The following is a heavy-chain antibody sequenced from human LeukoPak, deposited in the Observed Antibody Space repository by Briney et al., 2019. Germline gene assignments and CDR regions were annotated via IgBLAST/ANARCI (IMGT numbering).Heavy chain of an antibody. CDR1: GYIFTKYA. CDR3: ARDGGEEGFGVFDI. Sequence: ASVKVSCKASGYIFTKYAMNWLRQAPGQGLEWMGWINTNIDNPTYAQDFTGRFVFSLDTSVSTAYLQISSLKAEDTAVYYCARDGGEEGFGVFDIWGQGTMVTVSS. CDR2: INTNIDNP. J-gene: IGHJ3*02. V-gene: IGHV7-4-1*02. D-gene: IGHD3-10*01.